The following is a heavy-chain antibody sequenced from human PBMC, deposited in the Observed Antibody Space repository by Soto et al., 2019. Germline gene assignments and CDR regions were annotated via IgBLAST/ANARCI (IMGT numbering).Heavy chain of an antibody. J-gene: IGHJ6*02. V-gene: IGHV6-1*01. D-gene: IGHD6-13*01. Sequence: QSQTLSLTCAISGDSVSSNSAAWNWIRQSPSRGLEWLGRTYYRSKWYNDYAVSVKSRITINPDTSKNQFSLQLNSVTPEDTAVYYCARDFAGYSSSWPPIHYYYYGMDVWGQGTTVTVSS. CDR3: ARDFAGYSSSWPPIHYYYYGMDV. CDR2: TYYRSKWYN. CDR1: GDSVSSNSAA.